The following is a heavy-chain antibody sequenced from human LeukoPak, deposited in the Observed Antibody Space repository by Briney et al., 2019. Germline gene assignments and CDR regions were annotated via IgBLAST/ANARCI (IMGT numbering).Heavy chain of an antibody. CDR1: GGSLSSYY. J-gene: IGHJ6*03. CDR2: IYTSGST. Sequence: PSETLSLTCTVSGGSLSSYYWSWIRQPAGKGLEWIGRIYTSGSTNYNPSLKSRVTMSVDTSKNQFSLKLSSVTAADTAVYYCARSGVTTWGRYYYYYMDVWGKGTTVTVSS. D-gene: IGHD4-17*01. CDR3: ARSGVTTWGRYYYYYMDV. V-gene: IGHV4-4*07.